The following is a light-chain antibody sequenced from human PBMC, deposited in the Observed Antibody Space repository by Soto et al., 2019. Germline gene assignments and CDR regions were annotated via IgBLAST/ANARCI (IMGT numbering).Light chain of an antibody. CDR1: SSDVGSYNL. V-gene: IGLV2-23*03. J-gene: IGLJ2*01. Sequence: QSVLTQPASVSGSPGQSITISCTGTSSDVGSYNLVSWYQQHPGKAPKLMIYEGSKRPSGVSNRFSGPKSGNTASLTISGLQAEDEADYYCCSYAGSSTFRVVFGGGTKLTVL. CDR3: CSYAGSSTFRVV. CDR2: EGS.